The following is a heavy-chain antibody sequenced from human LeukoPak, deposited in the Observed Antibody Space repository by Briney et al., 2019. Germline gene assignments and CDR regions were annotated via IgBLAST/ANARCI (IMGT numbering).Heavy chain of an antibody. D-gene: IGHD1/OR15-1a*01. J-gene: IGHJ3*02. V-gene: IGHV4-4*07. Sequence: PSETLSLTCTVSGGSVSNYYWSWIRQPSGKGLEWIGRIYTSGSTNYSPSLKSRVTMSVDTSKNQFSLKLSSVTAADTAVYYCARARTRSSYDAFDIWGQGTMVTVSS. CDR2: IYTSGST. CDR1: GGSVSNYY. CDR3: ARARTRSSYDAFDI.